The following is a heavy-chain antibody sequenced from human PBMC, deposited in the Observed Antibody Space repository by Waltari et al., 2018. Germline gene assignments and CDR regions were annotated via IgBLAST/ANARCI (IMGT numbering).Heavy chain of an antibody. Sequence: EVQLVESGGGLVKPGGALRPSCPASGFSFSTYSMNWFRQAPGKGLEWISSISADSSYRHYAESVKGRFTVSRDNAKNSLSLQINSLRAEDTAVYYCASGGWGFYLGYWGQGALVTVSS. J-gene: IGHJ4*02. CDR2: ISADSSYR. V-gene: IGHV3-21*01. CDR3: ASGGWGFYLGY. CDR1: GFSFSTYS. D-gene: IGHD3-16*01.